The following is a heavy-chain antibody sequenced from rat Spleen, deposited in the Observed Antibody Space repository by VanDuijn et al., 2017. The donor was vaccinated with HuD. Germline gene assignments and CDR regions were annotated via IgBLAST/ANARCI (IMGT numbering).Heavy chain of an antibody. D-gene: IGHD4-3*01. J-gene: IGHJ2*01. CDR2: IIYDGNRA. Sequence: EVQLVESGGGLVQPGRSLKLSCAASGFTFSDYGMAWVRQSPKKGLEWVATIIYDGNRAYYRDSVKGRFTVSRDNAKSTLYLQMDSLRSEDTATYYCATQSIIRVPLFDYWGQGVMVTVSS. V-gene: IGHV5S10*01. CDR3: ATQSIIRVPLFDY. CDR1: GFTFSDYG.